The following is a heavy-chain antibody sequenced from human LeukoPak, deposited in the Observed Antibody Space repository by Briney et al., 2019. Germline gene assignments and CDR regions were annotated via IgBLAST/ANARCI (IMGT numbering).Heavy chain of an antibody. CDR3: ASGGGLDV. CDR1: XXTXXRFG. Sequence: LXXSXAXXXXTXXRFGMHGGRQAXGKGLEGVASINHNGNENYYVDSVKGRFTISRDNAKNSVYRQRRNLGGEDTAVYFCASGGGLDVWGQGATVTVSS. CDR2: INHNGNEN. V-gene: IGHV3-7*03. D-gene: IGHD3-10*01. J-gene: IGHJ6*02.